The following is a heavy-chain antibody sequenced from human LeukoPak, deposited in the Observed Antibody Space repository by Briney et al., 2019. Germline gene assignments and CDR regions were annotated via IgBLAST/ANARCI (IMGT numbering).Heavy chain of an antibody. Sequence: PSQTLSLTCTVSGGSISSGDYYWSWIRQPPGKGLEWIGYIYYSGSTYYNASLKSRVTISVDTSKNQFSLKLSSVTAADTAVYYCARPSQSWFDAFDIWGQGTMVTVSS. CDR3: ARPSQSWFDAFDI. CDR1: GGSISSGDYY. D-gene: IGHD6-13*01. J-gene: IGHJ3*02. V-gene: IGHV4-30-4*01. CDR2: IYYSGST.